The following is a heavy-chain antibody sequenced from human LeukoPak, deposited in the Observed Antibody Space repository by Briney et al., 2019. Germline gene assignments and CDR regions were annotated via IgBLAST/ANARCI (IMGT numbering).Heavy chain of an antibody. CDR2: IYYSGST. D-gene: IGHD2-2*01. CDR3: ARGLTEGDIVVVPAAHRHFDY. J-gene: IGHJ4*02. CDR1: GGSISSYY. Sequence: SETLSLTCTVSGGSISSYYWSWIRQPPGKGLEWIGYIYYSGSTNYNPSLKSRVTISVDTSKNQFSLKLSSVTAADTAVYYCARGLTEGDIVVVPAAHRHFDYWGQGTLVTVSS. V-gene: IGHV4-59*12.